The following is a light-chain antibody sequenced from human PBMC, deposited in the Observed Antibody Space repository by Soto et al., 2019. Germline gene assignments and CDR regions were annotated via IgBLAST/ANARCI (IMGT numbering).Light chain of an antibody. CDR2: RNN. Sequence: QSVLTQPPSASGTPGQRVTISCSGSSTNIGNNDIYWYQQFPGTAPKLLICRNNQRPSGVPDRFSGSKSGTSASLAISGLRSEDEADYYCAAWDDSLNGGVFGGGTKVTVL. CDR1: STNIGNND. CDR3: AAWDDSLNGGV. V-gene: IGLV1-47*01. J-gene: IGLJ3*02.